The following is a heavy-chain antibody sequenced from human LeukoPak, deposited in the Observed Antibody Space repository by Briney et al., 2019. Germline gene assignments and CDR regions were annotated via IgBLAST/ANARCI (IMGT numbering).Heavy chain of an antibody. CDR2: INPSGGST. CDR1: GYTFTGYY. J-gene: IGHJ3*02. Sequence: GASVKVSCKASGYTFTGYYMHWVRQAPGQGLEWMGIINPSGGSTSYAQKFQGRVTMTRDTSTSTVYMELSSLRSEGTAVYYCARAQGTAMVRRAFDIWGQGTMVTVSS. V-gene: IGHV1-46*01. D-gene: IGHD5-18*01. CDR3: ARAQGTAMVRRAFDI.